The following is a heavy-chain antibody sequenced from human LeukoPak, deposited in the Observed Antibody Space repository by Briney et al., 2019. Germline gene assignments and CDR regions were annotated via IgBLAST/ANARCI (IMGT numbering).Heavy chain of an antibody. Sequence: KPSETLSLTCAVSGYSISSGYYWGWIRQPPGKGLEWIGSIYHSGSTYYNPSLMTRVTISVDTSKNQFSLKLSSVTAADTAVYYCARRRSGPYYYDSSGYLPDAFDIWGQGTMVTVSS. CDR2: IYHSGST. CDR1: GYSISSGYY. J-gene: IGHJ3*02. CDR3: ARRRSGPYYYDSSGYLPDAFDI. D-gene: IGHD3-22*01. V-gene: IGHV4-38-2*01.